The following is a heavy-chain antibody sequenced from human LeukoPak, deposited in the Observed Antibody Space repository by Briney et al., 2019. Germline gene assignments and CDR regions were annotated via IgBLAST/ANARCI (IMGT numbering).Heavy chain of an antibody. CDR3: ARAHIVVVVAATTWFAP. J-gene: IGHJ5*02. Sequence: SETLSLTCTVSGGSMSSYYWSWIRQPPGKGLEWIGYIYYSGSTYYNPSLKRRVTISVDTSKNQFPLKPSSVPAAATAVYYCARAHIVVVVAATTWFAPWGQGTLVTVSS. CDR1: GGSMSSYY. D-gene: IGHD2-15*01. V-gene: IGHV4-59*08. CDR2: IYYSGST.